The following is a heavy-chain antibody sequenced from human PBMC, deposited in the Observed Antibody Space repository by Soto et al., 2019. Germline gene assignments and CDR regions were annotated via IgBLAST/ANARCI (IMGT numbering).Heavy chain of an antibody. CDR2: IIPIFGTA. CDR1: GGTFSSYV. J-gene: IGHJ4*02. CDR3: ASRHNWNYVLGY. D-gene: IGHD1-7*01. Sequence: ASVKVSCKASGGTFSSYVISWVRQAPGKGLEWMGGIIPIFGTANYAQKFQGRVTITADESTSTAYMELSSLRSEDTAVYYCASRHNWNYVLGYWGQGTLVTVSS. V-gene: IGHV1-69*13.